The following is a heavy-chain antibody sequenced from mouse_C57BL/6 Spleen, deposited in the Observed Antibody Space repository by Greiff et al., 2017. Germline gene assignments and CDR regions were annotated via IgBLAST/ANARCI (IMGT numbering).Heavy chain of an antibody. D-gene: IGHD1-1*01. CDR3: ARTYGSSAYYYAMDY. J-gene: IGHJ4*01. CDR1: GYTFTSYW. V-gene: IGHV1-52*01. Sequence: VQLQQPGAELVRPGSSVKLSCKASGYTFTSYWMHWVKQRPIQGLEWIGNIDPSDSETHYNQKFKDKATLTVDKSSSTAYMQLSSLTSEDSAVXYCARTYGSSAYYYAMDYWGQGTSVTVSS. CDR2: IDPSDSET.